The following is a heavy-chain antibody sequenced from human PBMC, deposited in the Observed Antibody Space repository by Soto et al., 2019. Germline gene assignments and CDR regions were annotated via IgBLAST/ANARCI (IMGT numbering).Heavy chain of an antibody. Sequence: GASVKVSCKASGYTFTSYDINWVRQATGQELEWMGWMNPNSGNTGYAQKFQGRVTMTRNTSISTAYMELSSLRSEDTAVYYCARLTETGYSTTFDPWGQGTLVTVSS. V-gene: IGHV1-8*01. CDR1: GYTFTSYD. D-gene: IGHD3-9*01. CDR2: MNPNSGNT. CDR3: ARLTETGYSTTFDP. J-gene: IGHJ5*02.